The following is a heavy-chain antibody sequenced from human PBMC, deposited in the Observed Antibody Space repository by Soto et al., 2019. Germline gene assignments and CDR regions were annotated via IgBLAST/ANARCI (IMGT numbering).Heavy chain of an antibody. D-gene: IGHD3-16*01. V-gene: IGHV3-23*01. CDR2: ITISGNGA. CDR3: ANARLSLDAFDL. CDR1: GFVFSTYA. Sequence: EVQLLESGGGLVQPGGSLRLSCAASGFVFSTYAMSWVRQAPGKGLEWVAGITISGNGAYYADAVKGRFLISRDNSKNTLFLQMNSLRAGDTALYYCANARLSLDAFDLWGQGTMVTVSS. J-gene: IGHJ3*01.